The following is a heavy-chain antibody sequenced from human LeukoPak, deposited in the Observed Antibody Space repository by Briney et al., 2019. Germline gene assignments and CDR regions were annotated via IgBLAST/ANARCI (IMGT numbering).Heavy chain of an antibody. J-gene: IGHJ5*02. Sequence: PSETLSLTCTVSGGSISSGSYYWSWIRQPAGKGLEWIGRIYTSGSTNYNPSLKSRVTISVDTSKNQFSLKLSSVTAADTAVYYCARGGPAMVLYWFDPWGQGTLVTVSS. CDR2: IYTSGST. CDR1: GGSISSGSYY. CDR3: ARGGPAMVLYWFDP. D-gene: IGHD5-18*01. V-gene: IGHV4-61*02.